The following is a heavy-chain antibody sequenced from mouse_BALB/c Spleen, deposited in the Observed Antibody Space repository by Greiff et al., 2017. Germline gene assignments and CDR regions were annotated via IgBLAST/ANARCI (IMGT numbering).Heavy chain of an antibody. V-gene: IGHV5-6-5*01. J-gene: IGHJ4*01. CDR2: ISSGGST. Sequence: EVKVVESGGGLVKPGGSLKLSCAASGFTFSSYAMSWVRQTPEKRLEWVASISSGGSTYYPDSVKGRFTISRDNARNILYLQMSSLRSEDTAMYYCAREGVTTVVARYYYAMDYWGQGTSVTVSS. CDR3: AREGVTTVVARYYYAMDY. D-gene: IGHD1-1*01. CDR1: GFTFSSYA.